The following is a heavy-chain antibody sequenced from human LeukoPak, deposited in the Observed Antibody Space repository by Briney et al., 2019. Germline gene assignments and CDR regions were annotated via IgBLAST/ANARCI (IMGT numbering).Heavy chain of an antibody. J-gene: IGHJ4*02. D-gene: IGHD6-19*01. Sequence: PGGSLRLSCAASGFTFTTYAMHWVRQAPGKGLEYVAAISSDGGVTYYADSVKGRFTISRDNSKNTLYLQMGSLRAEDMAVYYCARRSLPERSGWYFRDYWGQGTLVTVSS. CDR3: ARRSLPERSGWYFRDY. CDR1: GFTFTTYA. CDR2: ISSDGGVT. V-gene: IGHV3-64*02.